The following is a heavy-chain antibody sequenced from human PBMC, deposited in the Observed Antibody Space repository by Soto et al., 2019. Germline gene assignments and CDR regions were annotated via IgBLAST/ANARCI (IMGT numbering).Heavy chain of an antibody. D-gene: IGHD3-3*02. CDR2: IIPIFGTA. V-gene: IGHV1-69*01. Sequence: QVQLVQSGAEVKKPGSSVKVSCKASGGTFSSYAISWVRQAPGQGLEWIGGIIPIFGTANYAQKFQGRVTITADESTSTAYMELSSLRSEDTAVYYCARASIFGVVTQMGWFDPWGQGTLVTVSS. CDR1: GGTFSSYA. J-gene: IGHJ5*02. CDR3: ARASIFGVVTQMGWFDP.